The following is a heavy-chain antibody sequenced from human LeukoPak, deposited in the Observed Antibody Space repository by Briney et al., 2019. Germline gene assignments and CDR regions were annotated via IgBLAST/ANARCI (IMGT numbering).Heavy chain of an antibody. CDR2: IHYDGST. D-gene: IGHD3-10*01. V-gene: IGHV4-39*07. J-gene: IGHJ6*04. CDR3: SRDPPLWLGELSV. CDR1: GGSITSRSYY. Sequence: SETLSLTCSVSGGSITSRSYYWGWIRQPRGKGLEWIGSIHYDGSTYYNPSLDSRVTISIDTSENQFSLKLNSVTAADTAVYYCSRDPPLWLGELSVWGKGTTVTVSS.